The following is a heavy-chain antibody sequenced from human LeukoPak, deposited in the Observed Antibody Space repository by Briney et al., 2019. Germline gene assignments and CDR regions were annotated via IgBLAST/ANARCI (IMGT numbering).Heavy chain of an antibody. D-gene: IGHD1-26*01. CDR3: ARVGASRLGRPFDY. CDR2: INPSGGST. V-gene: IGHV1-46*01. Sequence: GASVKVSCKASGYTFTSYYMHWVRQAPGQGLEWMGIINPSGGSTSYAQKFQGRVTMTRDTSTSTAYMELRSLRSDDTAVYYCARVGASRLGRPFDYWGQGTLVTVSS. CDR1: GYTFTSYY. J-gene: IGHJ4*02.